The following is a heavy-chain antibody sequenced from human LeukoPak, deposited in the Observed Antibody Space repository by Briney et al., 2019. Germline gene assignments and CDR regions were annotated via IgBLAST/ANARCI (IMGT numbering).Heavy chain of an antibody. Sequence: GGTLRLSCAASGFTFSSYWISWARQAPGKGLEWVANIKQDGSEKYYVDSVKGRFTISRDNAKNSLYLQMDSLRAEDTAVYYCARIESGSGRDWGQGTLVTVSS. CDR3: ARIESGSGRD. J-gene: IGHJ4*02. D-gene: IGHD1-26*01. CDR2: IKQDGSEK. V-gene: IGHV3-7*01. CDR1: GFTFSSYW.